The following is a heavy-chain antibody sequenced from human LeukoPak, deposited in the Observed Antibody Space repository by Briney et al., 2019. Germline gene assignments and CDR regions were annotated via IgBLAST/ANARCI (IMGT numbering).Heavy chain of an antibody. V-gene: IGHV4-34*01. CDR1: GGSFSGYY. J-gene: IGHJ5*02. CDR3: ARGRGYLVRGVTTRFDP. CDR2: VNHSGST. D-gene: IGHD3-10*01. Sequence: SETLSLTCAVYGGSFSGYYWSWIRQPPGKGLEWIGEVNHSGSTNYNPSLKSRVTISVDTSKNQLSLKLSSVTAADTAVYYCARGRGYLVRGVTTRFDPWGQGTLVTVSS.